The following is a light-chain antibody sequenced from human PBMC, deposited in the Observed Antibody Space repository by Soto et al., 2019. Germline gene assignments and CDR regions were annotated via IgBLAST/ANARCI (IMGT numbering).Light chain of an antibody. Sequence: IWMTKSPSTLSASVGDRVTIPCRSSQSISSWLAWSQHKPGKAPKLRIYDASSLESGVPSRFSCSGSVRAFTPTISSVQHDAIATYYCQQYTSYSQWAFDQRTKVEIK. CDR1: QSISSW. J-gene: IGKJ1*01. CDR2: DAS. CDR3: QQYTSYSQWA. V-gene: IGKV1-5*01.